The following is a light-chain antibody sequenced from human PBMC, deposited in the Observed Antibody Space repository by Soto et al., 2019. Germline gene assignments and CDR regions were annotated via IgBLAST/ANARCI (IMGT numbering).Light chain of an antibody. CDR2: GNN. V-gene: IGLV1-40*01. CDR1: SSNIGAGYD. J-gene: IGLJ1*01. Sequence: QSVLTQPPSVSGAPGQRVTISCTGSSSNIGAGYDVHWYQQLPGTAPKLLIYGNNNQPSGVPDRFSGSKSGTSASLAITGLQAEDEADYYCQSYDSSLNGRVFGTGTKLTVL. CDR3: QSYDSSLNGRV.